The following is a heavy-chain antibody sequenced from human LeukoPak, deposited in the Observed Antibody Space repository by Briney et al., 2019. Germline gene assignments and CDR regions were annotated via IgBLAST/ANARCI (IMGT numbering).Heavy chain of an antibody. V-gene: IGHV3-23*01. D-gene: IGHD6-19*01. CDR1: GITFRSYA. Sequence: GGSLRLSCAVSGITFRSYATSWVRQAPGKGLEWVSDISGSGDIIYYADSIRGRFTVSRDNSKNTLHLQMNSLRAEDTALYYCAKDDIAVAGYFDSWGQGTLVTVSS. CDR3: AKDDIAVAGYFDS. J-gene: IGHJ4*02. CDR2: ISGSGDII.